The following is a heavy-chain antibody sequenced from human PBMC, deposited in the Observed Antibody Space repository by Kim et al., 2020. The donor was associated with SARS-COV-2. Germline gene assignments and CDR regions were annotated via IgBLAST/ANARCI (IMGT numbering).Heavy chain of an antibody. CDR3: ARAPLTFFGVVIQNFDF. CDR1: GGSISSGGYY. Sequence: SETLSLTCTVSGGSISSGGYYWSWIRQHPGKGLEWIGYIYYSGSTYYNPSLKSRVTISVDTSKNQFSLKLSSVTAAETAVYYCARAPLTFFGVVIQNFDFWGHGTLVTVSP. D-gene: IGHD3-3*01. CDR2: IYYSGST. V-gene: IGHV4-31*03. J-gene: IGHJ4*01.